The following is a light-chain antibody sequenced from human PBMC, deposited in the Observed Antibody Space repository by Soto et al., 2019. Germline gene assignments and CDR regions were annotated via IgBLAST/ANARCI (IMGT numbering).Light chain of an antibody. CDR2: KVS. Sequence: QSALTQPASVSGSPGQSITIPCTGTSSDVGGYNYVSWYQQHPGRAPKLVIYKVSDRPSGVSSRFSVSKSGNTASLTISGLQAEDEADYYCSSYSTATSPQWVFGGGTKLTVL. J-gene: IGLJ3*02. CDR1: SSDVGGYNY. CDR3: SSYSTATSPQWV. V-gene: IGLV2-14*01.